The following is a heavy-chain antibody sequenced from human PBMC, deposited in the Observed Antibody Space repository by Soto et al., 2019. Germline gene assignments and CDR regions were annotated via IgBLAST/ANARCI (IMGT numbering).Heavy chain of an antibody. CDR3: ASRDSSGWSDYYYGMDV. V-gene: IGHV1-69*13. D-gene: IGHD6-19*01. CDR1: GGTFSSYA. J-gene: IGHJ6*02. Sequence: SVKVSCKASGGTFSSYAISWVRQAPGQGLEWMGGIIPIFGTANYAQKFQGRVTITADESTSTAYMELSSLRSEDTAVYYCASRDSSGWSDYYYGMDVWGQGTTVTVSS. CDR2: IIPIFGTA.